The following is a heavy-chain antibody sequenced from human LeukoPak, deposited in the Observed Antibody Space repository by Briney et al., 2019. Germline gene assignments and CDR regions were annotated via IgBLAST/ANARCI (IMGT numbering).Heavy chain of an antibody. D-gene: IGHD4-17*01. Sequence: SETLSLTCTVSGGSISSYYWSWIRQPAGKGLEWIGRIYTSGSTNYNPSLKSRVTMSVDTSKNQFSLKLSSATAADTAVYYCARGVDDYGDYVYFDYWGQGTLVTVSS. CDR1: GGSISSYY. V-gene: IGHV4-4*07. CDR2: IYTSGST. J-gene: IGHJ4*02. CDR3: ARGVDDYGDYVYFDY.